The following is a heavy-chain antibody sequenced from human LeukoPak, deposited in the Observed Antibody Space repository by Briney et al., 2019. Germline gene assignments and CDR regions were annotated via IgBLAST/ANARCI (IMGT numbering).Heavy chain of an antibody. V-gene: IGHV3-30*04. CDR1: GFTFSSYA. CDR2: ISYVGSNK. CDR3: AREKIVVVPAAYFDY. J-gene: IGHJ4*02. Sequence: PGGPLRLSCAASGFTFSSYAMHWVRQAPGKGLEWVAVISYVGSNKYYADSVKGRFTISRDNSKNTLYLQMNSLRAEDTAVYYCAREKIVVVPAAYFDYWGQGTLVTVSS. D-gene: IGHD2-2*01.